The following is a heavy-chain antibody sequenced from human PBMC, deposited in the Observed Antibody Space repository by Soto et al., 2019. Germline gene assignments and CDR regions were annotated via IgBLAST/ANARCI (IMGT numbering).Heavy chain of an antibody. Sequence: QVQLVESGGGVVHPGGSLRLSCAASGFTFNNFALTWVRQAPGKGLEWVTVISYDGTNKFYADSGKGRFTISKDISKETVFLQVDSLRVEDTAVYYCARQNQPQAGDYYYFGLDLWGQGTTVTVSS. D-gene: IGHD2-2*01. CDR3: ARQNQPQAGDYYYFGLDL. CDR2: ISYDGTNK. V-gene: IGHV3-30-3*01. CDR1: GFTFNNFA. J-gene: IGHJ6*02.